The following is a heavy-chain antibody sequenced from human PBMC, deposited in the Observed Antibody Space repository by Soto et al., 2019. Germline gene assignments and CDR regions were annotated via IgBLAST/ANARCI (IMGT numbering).Heavy chain of an antibody. J-gene: IGHJ6*02. D-gene: IGHD6-19*01. Sequence: QVQLVQSGAEVKKPGSSVKVSCKASGGTFSSYAISWVRQAPGQGLEWMGGIIPIFGTANYAQKFQGRVTITADESMSTADMEVSSLRSEDTAVYYCARGPLEAVAGDYYYGMDVWGQGTTVTVSS. CDR1: GGTFSSYA. CDR3: ARGPLEAVAGDYYYGMDV. V-gene: IGHV1-69*01. CDR2: IIPIFGTA.